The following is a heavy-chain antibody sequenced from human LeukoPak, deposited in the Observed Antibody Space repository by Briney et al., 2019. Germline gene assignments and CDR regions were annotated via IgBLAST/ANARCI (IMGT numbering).Heavy chain of an antibody. D-gene: IGHD1-1*01. J-gene: IGHJ4*02. CDR3: ARDYWRSIDH. V-gene: IGHV3-7*01. CDR2: VNEDGSAK. Sequence: GGSLRLSCVVSGLTFSNYWMIWVRQAPGKGLESVAIVNEDGSAKYYLDSVKGRFTISRDNARNSLYLEMNSLRTEDTAVYYCARDYWRSIDHWGQGTLVTVSS. CDR1: GLTFSNYW.